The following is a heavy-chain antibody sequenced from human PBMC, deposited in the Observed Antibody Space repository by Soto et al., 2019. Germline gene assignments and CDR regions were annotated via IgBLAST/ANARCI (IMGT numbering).Heavy chain of an antibody. CDR2: ISSSSSYI. D-gene: IGHD3-22*01. CDR3: ARVLNYDSSGYSPLFDY. Sequence: PGGSLRLSCAASGFTFSSYSMNWVRQAPGKGLEWVSSISSSSSYIYYADSVKGRFTISRDNAKNSLYLQMNSLRAEDTAVYYCARVLNYDSSGYSPLFDYWGQGTLVTVSS. CDR1: GFTFSSYS. V-gene: IGHV3-21*01. J-gene: IGHJ4*02.